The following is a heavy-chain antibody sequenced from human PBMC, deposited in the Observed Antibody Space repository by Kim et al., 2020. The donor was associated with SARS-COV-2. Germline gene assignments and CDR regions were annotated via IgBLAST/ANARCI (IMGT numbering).Heavy chain of an antibody. CDR2: MNPNSGNT. Sequence: ASVKVSCKASGYTFTSYDINWVRQATGQGLEWMGWMNPNSGNTGYAQKFQGRVTMTRNTSISTAYMELSSLRSEDTAVYYCARVGDILTGYFEGFDPWGQGTLVTVSS. J-gene: IGHJ5*02. CDR3: ARVGDILTGYFEGFDP. V-gene: IGHV1-8*01. CDR1: GYTFTSYD. D-gene: IGHD3-9*01.